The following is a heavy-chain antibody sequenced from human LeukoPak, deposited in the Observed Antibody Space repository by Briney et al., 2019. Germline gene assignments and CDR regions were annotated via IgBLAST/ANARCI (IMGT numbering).Heavy chain of an antibody. D-gene: IGHD3-10*01. CDR1: GFTLSNYW. CDR2: IKQDGSEK. J-gene: IGHJ4*02. Sequence: GGSLRLSCAASGFTLSNYWMTWVRQAPGKGLEWVASIKQDGSEKYYVDSVKGRFTIPRDNAKKSLYLQMNSLRAEDTAVYYCARDKSAGADTGSSFYYWGQGALVTVSS. CDR3: ARDKSAGADTGSSFYY. V-gene: IGHV3-7*03.